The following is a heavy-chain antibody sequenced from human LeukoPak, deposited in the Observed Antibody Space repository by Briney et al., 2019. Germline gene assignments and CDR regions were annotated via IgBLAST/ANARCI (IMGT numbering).Heavy chain of an antibody. CDR3: ARGSEGWYGGYYFDY. CDR1: GGSISSYY. Sequence: SETLSLTCTVSGGSISSYYWSWIRQPPGKGLEWIGYIYYSGSTNYNPSLKSRVTISVDTSKNQFSLKLSSVTAADTAVYYCARGSEGWYGGYYFDYWGQGTLVTVSS. J-gene: IGHJ4*02. D-gene: IGHD6-19*01. CDR2: IYYSGST. V-gene: IGHV4-59*01.